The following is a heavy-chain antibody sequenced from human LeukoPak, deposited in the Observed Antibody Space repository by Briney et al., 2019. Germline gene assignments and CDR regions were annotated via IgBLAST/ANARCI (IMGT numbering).Heavy chain of an antibody. J-gene: IGHJ5*02. CDR3: ARPRGGSGSRLGFDP. D-gene: IGHD3-10*01. CDR1: GYSISSGYY. V-gene: IGHV4-38-2*02. Sequence: SETLSLTCTVSGYSISSGYYWGWIRQPPGKGLEWIGSIYHSGSTYYNPSLKSRVTISVDTSKNQFSLKLSSVTAADTAVYYCARPRGGSGSRLGFDPWGQGTLVTVSS. CDR2: IYHSGST.